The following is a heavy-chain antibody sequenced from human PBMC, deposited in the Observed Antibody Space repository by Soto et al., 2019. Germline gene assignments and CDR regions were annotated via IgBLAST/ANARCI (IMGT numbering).Heavy chain of an antibody. CDR2: IIPIFGTA. V-gene: IGHV1-69*06. D-gene: IGHD3-3*01. CDR1: RGTFISYA. J-gene: IGHJ6*02. CDR3: AGRLRGRGSGYMDYYYGMDV. Sequence: SVKVSYKASRGTFISYAISWVRQAPGQGREWMGGIIPIFGTANYAQKFQGRVTITADKSTSTAYMELSSLRSEDTAVYYCAGRLRGRGSGYMDYYYGMDVWGQGTTVTSP.